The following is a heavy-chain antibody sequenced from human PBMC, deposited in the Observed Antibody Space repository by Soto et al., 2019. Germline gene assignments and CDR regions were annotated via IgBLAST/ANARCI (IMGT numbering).Heavy chain of an antibody. D-gene: IGHD7-27*01. J-gene: IGHJ4*02. V-gene: IGHV1-3*01. Sequence: ASVKVSCKASGCNFSSYAMHWVRQAPGQRLEWMGWINAGYGNTKSSQRFQDRVTISRDTSASTAYMELTSLRSEDTAVYYCARDTGDGTFDFWGQGTLVTVSS. CDR1: GCNFSSYA. CDR2: INAGYGNT. CDR3: ARDTGDGTFDF.